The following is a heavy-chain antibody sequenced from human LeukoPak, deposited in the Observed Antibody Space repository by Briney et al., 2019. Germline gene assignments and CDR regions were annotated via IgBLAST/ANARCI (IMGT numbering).Heavy chain of an antibody. Sequence: SETLSLTCTVSGGSISSYYWSWIRQPPGKGLEWIGYIYYSGSTNHNPSLKSRVTISVDTSKNQFSLKLSSVTAADTAVYYCAREMSGYFDYWGQGTLVTVSS. CDR3: AREMSGYFDY. J-gene: IGHJ4*02. D-gene: IGHD5/OR15-5a*01. V-gene: IGHV4-59*01. CDR2: IYYSGST. CDR1: GGSISSYY.